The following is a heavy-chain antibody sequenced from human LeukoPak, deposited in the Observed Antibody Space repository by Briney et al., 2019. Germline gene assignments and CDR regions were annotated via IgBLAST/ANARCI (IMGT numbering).Heavy chain of an antibody. CDR3: ATSGYDSSGYYVRWFDP. CDR2: FDPGDGET. D-gene: IGHD3-22*01. CDR1: GYTLTELS. V-gene: IGHV1-24*01. J-gene: IGHJ5*02. Sequence: GASVKVSCKVSGYTLTELSMHWVRQAPAKGLEWMGGFDPGDGETIYAQKFQGRVTMTEDTSIDTAYMELSSLRSEDTAVYYCATSGYDSSGYYVRWFDPWGQGTLVTVSS.